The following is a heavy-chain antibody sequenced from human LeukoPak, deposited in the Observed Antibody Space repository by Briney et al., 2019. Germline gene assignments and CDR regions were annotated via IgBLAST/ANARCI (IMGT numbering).Heavy chain of an antibody. D-gene: IGHD3-16*02. Sequence: PGGSLRLSCAISGFTFSGCELTWVRQAPGKGLEWISYISETGANTYYADSVKGRFTISRDNSKNMLYLQMNSLRAEDTAIYYVWGTYRLGSWGQGTLVTVSS. V-gene: IGHV3-23*01. CDR2: ISETGANT. J-gene: IGHJ5*02. CDR3: WGTYRLGS. CDR1: GFTFSGCE.